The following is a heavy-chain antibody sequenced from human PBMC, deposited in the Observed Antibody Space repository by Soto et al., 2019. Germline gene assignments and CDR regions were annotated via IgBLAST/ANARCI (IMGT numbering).Heavy chain of an antibody. J-gene: IGHJ4*02. V-gene: IGHV4-39*01. CDR1: GGSISSSLNY. Sequence: SDTRSGTCTVSGGSISSSLNYWGWIREPPGKGLEWIGSIYYSGSTYYNPSLKSRVTISVDTSKNQFSLKLSSVTAADTAVDYCARLGKDADNHYFDYWGQRTLVPVSS. CDR3: ARLGKDADNHYFDY. D-gene: IGHD6-19*01. CDR2: IYYSGST.